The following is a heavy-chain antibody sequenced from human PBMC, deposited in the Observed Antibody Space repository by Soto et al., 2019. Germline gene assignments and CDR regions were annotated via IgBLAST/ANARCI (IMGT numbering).Heavy chain of an antibody. J-gene: IGHJ4*02. V-gene: IGHV4-30-2*01. CDR1: GGSISSGGYS. CDR2: IYHSGST. Sequence: SETLSLTCAVSGGSISSGGYSWSWIRQPPGKGLEWIGYIYHSGSTYYNPSLKSRVTISVDRSKNQFSLKLSSVTAADTAVYYCARPQNTGTLYDYWGREPLATASS. CDR3: ARPQNTGTLYDY.